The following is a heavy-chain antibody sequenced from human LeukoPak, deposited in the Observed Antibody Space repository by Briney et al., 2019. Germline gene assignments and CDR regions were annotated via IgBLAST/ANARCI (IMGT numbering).Heavy chain of an antibody. CDR3: ARGVLRFLEWLWDNNWFDP. D-gene: IGHD3-3*01. V-gene: IGHV3-21*01. CDR1: GFTFGSYS. J-gene: IGHJ5*02. Sequence: GGSLQLSCAASGFTFGSYSMNWVRQAPGKGLEWVSSISSSSSYIYYADSVKGRFTISRDNAKNSLYLQMNSLRAEDTAVYYCARGVLRFLEWLWDNNWFDPWGQGTLVTVSS. CDR2: ISSSSSYI.